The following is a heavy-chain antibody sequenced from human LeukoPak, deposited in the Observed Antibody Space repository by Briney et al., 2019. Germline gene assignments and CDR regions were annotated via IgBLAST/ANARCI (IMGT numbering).Heavy chain of an antibody. V-gene: IGHV1-69*01. CDR2: IIPIFGTA. D-gene: IGHD1-26*01. J-gene: IGHJ3*02. CDR1: GGTFSSYA. Sequence: SVTVSCKASGGTFSSYAISWVRQAPGQGLEWMGGIIPIFGTANYAQKFQGRVTITADESTSTAYMELSRLRSEDTAVYYCANSGRNDAFDIWGQGTMVTVSS. CDR3: ANSGRNDAFDI.